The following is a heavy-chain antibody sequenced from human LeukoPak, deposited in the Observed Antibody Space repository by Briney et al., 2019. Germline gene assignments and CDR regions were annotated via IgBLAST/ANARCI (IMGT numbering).Heavy chain of an antibody. CDR2: INPDSGGT. V-gene: IGHV1-2*02. CDR1: GYTFTGYY. D-gene: IGHD3-16*02. J-gene: IGHJ4*02. CDR3: ARSHLYDYVWRSYRYYFDY. Sequence: ASVKVSCKASGYTFTGYYMHWVRQAPGQGLEWMGWINPDSGGTNYAQKFQGRVTMTRDTSISTAYMELSRLRSDDTAVYYCARSHLYDYVWRSYRYYFDYWGQGTLVTVSS.